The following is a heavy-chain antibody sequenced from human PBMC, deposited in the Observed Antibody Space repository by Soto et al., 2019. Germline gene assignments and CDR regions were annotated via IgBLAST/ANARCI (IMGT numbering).Heavy chain of an antibody. V-gene: IGHV3-48*03. D-gene: IGHD6-6*01. CDR2: ISNSGRII. J-gene: IGHJ4*02. CDR3: AREWATSIAAAFDY. Sequence: EVQLVESGGGLVQPGGSLKLSCAASGFTFSSFEMNWVRQAPGKGLEWVSYISNSGRIIYYADSVKGRFTISRDDAKNSLYLQMNSLRAEDTAVHYCAREWATSIAAAFDYWGQGTLVTVSS. CDR1: GFTFSSFE.